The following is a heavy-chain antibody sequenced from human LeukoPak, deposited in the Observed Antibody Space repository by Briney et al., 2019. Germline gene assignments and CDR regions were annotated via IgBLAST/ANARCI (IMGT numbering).Heavy chain of an antibody. D-gene: IGHD3-22*01. V-gene: IGHV3-11*01. CDR1: GFTFSDYY. J-gene: IGHJ4*02. CDR3: ARAYDSSGYYIDY. Sequence: GGSLRLSCAASGFTFSDYYMSWIRQAPGKGLEWVSYISSSGSTIYYADSVKGRFTISRDNAKNSLYLQMNGLRAEDTAVYYCARAYDSSGYYIDYWGQGTLVTVSS. CDR2: ISSSGSTI.